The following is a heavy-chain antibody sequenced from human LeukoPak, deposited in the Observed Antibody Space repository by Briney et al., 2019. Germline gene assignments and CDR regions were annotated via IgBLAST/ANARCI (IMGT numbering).Heavy chain of an antibody. D-gene: IGHD6-25*01. V-gene: IGHV4-4*02. CDR3: TRENAAFSPFGY. CDR1: GGSITTTNF. J-gene: IGHJ4*02. CDR2: VSVSGLS. Sequence: SETLSLTCGVSGGSITTTNFWSWVRQTPGQGLEWIGEVSVSGLSDYNPSLRGRVTMSLDTSKNHLSLKLTSVPAADTAVYYCTRENAAFSPFGYWGQGTLVTV.